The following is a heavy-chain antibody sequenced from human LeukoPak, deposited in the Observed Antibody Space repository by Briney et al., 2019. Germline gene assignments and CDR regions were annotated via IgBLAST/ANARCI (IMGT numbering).Heavy chain of an antibody. V-gene: IGHV3-9*01. D-gene: IGHD2-2*01. Sequence: GGSLRLSCAASGFTFDDYAMHWVRQAPGKGLEWVSGISWNSGSIGYADSVKGRFTISRDNAKNSLYLQMNSLRAEDTALYYCAKDMGSGRGSTSWSFDNWGQGTLVTVSS. CDR1: GFTFDDYA. CDR3: AKDMGSGRGSTSWSFDN. J-gene: IGHJ4*02. CDR2: ISWNSGSI.